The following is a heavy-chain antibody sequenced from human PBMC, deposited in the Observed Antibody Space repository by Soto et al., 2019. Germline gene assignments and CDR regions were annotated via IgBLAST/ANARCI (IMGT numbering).Heavy chain of an antibody. D-gene: IGHD2-15*01. CDR1: GYTFTSYY. Sequence: GASVKVSCKASGYTFTSYYMHWVRQAPGQGLEWMGIINPSGGSTSYAQKFQGRVTMTRDTSTSTVYMELSSLRSEDTAVYYCATAPLRGGSLRDPWGQGTLVTVSS. CDR3: ATAPLRGGSLRDP. J-gene: IGHJ5*02. CDR2: INPSGGST. V-gene: IGHV1-46*01.